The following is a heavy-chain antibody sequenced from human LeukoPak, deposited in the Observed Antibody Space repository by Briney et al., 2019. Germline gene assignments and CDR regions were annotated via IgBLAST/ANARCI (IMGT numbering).Heavy chain of an antibody. Sequence: SETLSLTCTVSGGSISSGSYYWSWIRQPPGKGLEWIGYMYYSGSTNYNPSLKSRVTISVDTSKNQFSLKLGSVTAADTAVYYCARNLQWELSAFDIWGQGTMVTVSS. J-gene: IGHJ3*02. D-gene: IGHD1-26*01. V-gene: IGHV4-61*01. CDR1: GGSISSGSYY. CDR2: MYYSGST. CDR3: ARNLQWELSAFDI.